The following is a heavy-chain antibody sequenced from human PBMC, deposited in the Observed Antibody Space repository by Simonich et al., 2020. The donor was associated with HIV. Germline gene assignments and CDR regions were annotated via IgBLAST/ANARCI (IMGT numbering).Heavy chain of an antibody. J-gene: IGHJ5*02. CDR2: VIHRAGP. D-gene: IGHD7-27*01. V-gene: IGHV4-34*02. CDR3: TRGNQRANWGYPPRHWFDT. CDR1: GGSFSGYY. Sequence: QVQLQQWGAGLLKPSETLSLTCAVYGGSFSGYYWSWIRPPPGKGLEWIGEVIHRAGPSHNPSLSSRLTISLATAKSQFSLKLTSVTAADTALYFGTRGNQRANWGYPPRHWFDTWGRGTLVSVSS.